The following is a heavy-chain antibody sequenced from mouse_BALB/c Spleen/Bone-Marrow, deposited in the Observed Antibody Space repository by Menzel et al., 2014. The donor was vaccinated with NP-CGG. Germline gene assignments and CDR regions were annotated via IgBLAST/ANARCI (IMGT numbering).Heavy chain of an antibody. CDR3: SDGNFYALDY. Sequence: AELVRSGASFQLSCTASGFNIKDYYIHWVKHRPEQGLEWIGWIDPENGDPEYAPKFQGNATMTADTSSNTAYLQLSSLTSVDTAVYYCSDGNFYALDYWGKGTSVTVTS. CDR1: GFNIKDYY. D-gene: IGHD2-1*01. V-gene: IGHV14-4*02. CDR2: IDPENGDP. J-gene: IGHJ4*01.